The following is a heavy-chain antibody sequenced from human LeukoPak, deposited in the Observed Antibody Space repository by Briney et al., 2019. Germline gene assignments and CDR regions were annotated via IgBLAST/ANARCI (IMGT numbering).Heavy chain of an antibody. V-gene: IGHV3-30*02. CDR1: GFTFSSYG. CDR2: IRYDGSNK. CDR3: AKDSYPNWNDGAFDI. J-gene: IGHJ3*02. D-gene: IGHD1-20*01. Sequence: GGSLRLSCAASGFTFSSYGMHWVRQAPGKGLEWVAFIRYDGSNKYYADSMKGRFTISRDNSKNTLYLQMNSLRAEDTAVYYCAKDSYPNWNDGAFDIWGQGTMVTVSS.